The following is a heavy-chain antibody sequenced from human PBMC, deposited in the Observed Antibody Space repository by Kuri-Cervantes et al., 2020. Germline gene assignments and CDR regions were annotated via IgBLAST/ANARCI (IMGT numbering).Heavy chain of an antibody. V-gene: IGHV1-69*05. D-gene: IGHD3-3*01. CDR1: GGTFSSYA. Sequence: SVKVSCKASGGTFSSYAISWVRQAPGQGLEWIGRIIPIFGTANYAQKFQGRVTITTDESTSTAYMELRSLRFDDTAFYYCGRCGVITNFCGRGGLDPWGQGTLVTVSS. J-gene: IGHJ5*02. CDR2: IIPIFGTA. CDR3: GRCGVITNFCGRGGLDP.